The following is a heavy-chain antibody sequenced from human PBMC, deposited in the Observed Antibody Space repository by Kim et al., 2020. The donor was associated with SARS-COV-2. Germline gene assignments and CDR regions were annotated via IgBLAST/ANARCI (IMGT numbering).Heavy chain of an antibody. CDR1: GFTFSSYA. CDR3: AKTCSSTSCYVAGY. V-gene: IGHV3-23*01. J-gene: IGHJ4*02. D-gene: IGHD2-2*01. Sequence: GGSLRLSCAASGFTFSSYAMSWVRQAPGKGPEWVSAISGSGGSTYYADSVKGRFTISRDNSKNTLYLQMNSLRAEDTAVYYCAKTCSSTSCYVAGYWGQGTLVTVSS. CDR2: ISGSGGST.